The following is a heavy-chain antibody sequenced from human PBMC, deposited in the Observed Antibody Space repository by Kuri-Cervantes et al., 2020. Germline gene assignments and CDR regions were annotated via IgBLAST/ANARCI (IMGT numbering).Heavy chain of an antibody. Sequence: ASVKVSCKASGYTFTSYDINWVRQAPGQGLEWMGWINPNSGGTNYAQKFQGRVTMTRDTSISTAYMELSRLRSDDTAVHYCAGMGIAAAGTVWFDPWGQGTLVTVSS. CDR1: GYTFTSYD. D-gene: IGHD6-13*01. V-gene: IGHV1-2*02. J-gene: IGHJ5*02. CDR3: AGMGIAAAGTVWFDP. CDR2: INPNSGGT.